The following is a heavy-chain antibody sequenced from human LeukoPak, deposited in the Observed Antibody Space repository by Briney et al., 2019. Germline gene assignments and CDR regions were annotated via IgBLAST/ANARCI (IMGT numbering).Heavy chain of an antibody. D-gene: IGHD2-21*01. CDR1: GFSISSTYY. CDR2: ITHSGNT. Sequence: SETLSLTCAVSGFSISSTYYGAWIRRTPGKGLEWIATITHSGNTYYISSLESRLTISLDTSKRHFSLRLTSVTAADTAVYYCARINAPVATFDYWGLGTLVAVSS. J-gene: IGHJ4*02. V-gene: IGHV4-38-2*01. CDR3: ARINAPVATFDY.